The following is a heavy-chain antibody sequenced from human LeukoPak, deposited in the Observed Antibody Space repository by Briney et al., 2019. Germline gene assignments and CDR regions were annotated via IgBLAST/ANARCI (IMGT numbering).Heavy chain of an antibody. CDR2: IYPGDSDT. J-gene: IGHJ5*02. V-gene: IGHV5-51*01. Sequence: GESLKISCKGSGYSCTSHWIGWVRQMPGKGLEWMGIIYPGDSDTTYSPSFQGQVTISADKSISTAYLQWSSLKASDTAMYYCATVGRSTGNWFDPWGQGTLVTVSS. D-gene: IGHD3-10*01. CDR3: ATVGRSTGNWFDP. CDR1: GYSCTSHW.